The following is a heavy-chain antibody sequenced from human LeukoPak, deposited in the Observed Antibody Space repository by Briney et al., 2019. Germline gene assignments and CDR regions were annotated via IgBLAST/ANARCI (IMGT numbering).Heavy chain of an antibody. Sequence: SETLSLTCSVSGASIRSYYWSWLRQPPGKGLEWIGYIYYSGSTNYNPSFKGRLTISVDTSKNQFSLKLTSVTAADTAVYYCARGGWTTSSLILFDIWGQGTMVTVSS. J-gene: IGHJ3*02. CDR3: ARGGWTTSSLILFDI. CDR2: IYYSGST. V-gene: IGHV4-59*01. CDR1: GASIRSYY. D-gene: IGHD1-26*01.